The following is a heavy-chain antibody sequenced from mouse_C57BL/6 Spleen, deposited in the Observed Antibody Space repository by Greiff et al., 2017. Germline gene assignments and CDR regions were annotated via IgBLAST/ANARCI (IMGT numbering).Heavy chain of an antibody. D-gene: IGHD2-1*01. CDR2: INPSTGGT. CDR3: ARRGDGKDWYFDV. Sequence: EVQLQQSGPELVKPGASVKISCKASGYSFTGYYMNWVKQSPEKSLEWIGEINPSTGGTTYNQKFKAKATLTVDKSSSTAYMQLKSLTSEDSAVYYCARRGDGKDWYFDVWGTGTTVTVSS. V-gene: IGHV1-42*01. CDR1: GYSFTGYY. J-gene: IGHJ1*03.